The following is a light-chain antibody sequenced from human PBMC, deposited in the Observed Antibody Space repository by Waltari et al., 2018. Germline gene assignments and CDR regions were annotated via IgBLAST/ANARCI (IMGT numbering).Light chain of an antibody. CDR2: EVT. V-gene: IGLV2-8*01. J-gene: IGLJ2*01. CDR1: SSDVGAYNF. CDR3: SSYGGTNNFVL. Sequence: QSALTQPPSASGSPGQSITISCTGTSSDVGAYNFVSWYQQYPGRAPKVLIYEVTQWPSGVPDRFSGSKSGNTASLTVSGLQAEDEADYYCSSYGGTNNFVLFGGGTKLTVL.